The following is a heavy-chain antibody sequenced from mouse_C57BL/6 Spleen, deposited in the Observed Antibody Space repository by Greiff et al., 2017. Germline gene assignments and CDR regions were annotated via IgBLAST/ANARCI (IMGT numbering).Heavy chain of an antibody. Sequence: EVQLQQSGPELVKPGASVTISCKASGYSFTGYYMNWVKQSPEKSLEWIGEINPSTGGTTYNQKFKAKATLTVDKSSSTAYMQLKSLTSEDSAVYYCARREAYHDYAMDYWGQGTSVTVSS. D-gene: IGHD3-2*02. CDR1: GYSFTGYY. CDR3: ARREAYHDYAMDY. V-gene: IGHV1-42*01. J-gene: IGHJ4*01. CDR2: INPSTGGT.